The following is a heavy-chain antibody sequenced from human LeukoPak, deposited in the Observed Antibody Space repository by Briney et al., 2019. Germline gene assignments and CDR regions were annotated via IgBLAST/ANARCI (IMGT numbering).Heavy chain of an antibody. CDR3: ARGGTLEYFQH. CDR1: GFTFSSYE. CDR2: ISSSGSTI. Sequence: GGSLRLSCAASGFTFSSYEMNWVRQAPGKGLEWVSYISSSGSTIYYADFVKGRFTISRDNAKNSLYLQMNSLRAEDTAVYYRARGGTLEYFQHWGQGTLVTVSS. V-gene: IGHV3-48*03. J-gene: IGHJ1*01.